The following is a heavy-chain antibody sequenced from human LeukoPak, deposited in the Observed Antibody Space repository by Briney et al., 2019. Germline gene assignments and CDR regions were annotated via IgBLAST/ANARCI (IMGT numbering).Heavy chain of an antibody. CDR1: GFTFSSYG. CDR3: ARGSGSYSGNWFDP. V-gene: IGHV3-33*01. CDR2: IWYDGSNK. Sequence: GGSLRLSCAASGFTFSSYGMHWVRQAPGKGLEWVAVIWYDGSNKYYADSVKGRFTISRDNSKNTLYLQMNSLRAEDTAVYYCARGSGSYSGNWFDPWGQGTLVTVSS. J-gene: IGHJ5*02. D-gene: IGHD1-26*01.